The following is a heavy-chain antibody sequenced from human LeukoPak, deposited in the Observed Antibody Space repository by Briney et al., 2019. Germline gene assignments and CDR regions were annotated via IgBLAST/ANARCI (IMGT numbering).Heavy chain of an antibody. J-gene: IGHJ5*02. D-gene: IGHD2-15*01. CDR2: ISAHNGNT. CDR1: GYTFTGYY. V-gene: IGHV1-18*04. Sequence: ASVKVSCKASGYTFTGYYMHWVRQAPGQGLEWMGWISAHNGNTNYAQKLQGRVTMTTDTSTSTAYMELRSLRSDDTAVYYCAREDCSGGSCYSSTWFDPWGQGTLVTVSS. CDR3: AREDCSGGSCYSSTWFDP.